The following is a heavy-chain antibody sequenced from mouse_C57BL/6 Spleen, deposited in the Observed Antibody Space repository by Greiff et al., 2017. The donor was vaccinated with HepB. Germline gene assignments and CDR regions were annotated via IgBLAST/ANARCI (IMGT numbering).Heavy chain of an antibody. CDR1: GFTFSDYG. V-gene: IGHV5-17*01. CDR2: ISSGSSTI. J-gene: IGHJ2*01. D-gene: IGHD2-4*01. Sequence: EVKVVESGGGLVKPGGSLKLSCAASGFTFSDYGMHWVRQAPEKGLEWVAYISSGSSTIYYADTVKGRCTISRDNAKNTLFLQMTSLRSEDTAMYYCAMVYYDYDGGDYWGQGTTLTVSS. CDR3: AMVYYDYDGGDY.